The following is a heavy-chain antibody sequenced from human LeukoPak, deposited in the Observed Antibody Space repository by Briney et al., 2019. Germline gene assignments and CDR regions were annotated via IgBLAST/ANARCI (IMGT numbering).Heavy chain of an antibody. CDR1: GFTFSTYA. Sequence: GGSLRLSCAAAGFTFSTYAMSWVRQAPGNGLEWVSAITGSGVSTFYADSVKGRFTISRDNSKNTLYLEMNSLRAKDTAVYYCAKRDSSGYYYFDYWGQGTLVTVSS. D-gene: IGHD3-22*01. V-gene: IGHV3-23*01. CDR3: AKRDSSGYYYFDY. J-gene: IGHJ4*02. CDR2: ITGSGVST.